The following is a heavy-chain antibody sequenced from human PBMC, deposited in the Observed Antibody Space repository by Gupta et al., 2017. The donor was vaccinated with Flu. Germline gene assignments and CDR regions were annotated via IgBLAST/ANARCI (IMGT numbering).Heavy chain of an antibody. CDR3: ARVRTYYDFWSAPSTARFDP. Sequence: QVQLVQSGAEVKKPGASVKVSCKASGYTFTSYDINWVRQATGQGLEWMGWMNPNSGNTGYAQKFQGRVTMTRNTSISTAYMELSSLRSEDTAVYYCARVRTYYDFWSAPSTARFDPWGQGTLVTVSS. CDR1: GYTFTSYD. V-gene: IGHV1-8*01. CDR2: MNPNSGNT. D-gene: IGHD3-3*01. J-gene: IGHJ5*02.